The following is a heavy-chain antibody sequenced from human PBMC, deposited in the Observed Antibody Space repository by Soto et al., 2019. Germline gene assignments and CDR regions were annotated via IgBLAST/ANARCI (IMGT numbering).Heavy chain of an antibody. CDR1: GGSISSSSYY. CDR2: IYYSGST. V-gene: IGHV4-39*01. Sequence: PSETLSLTCTVSGGSISSSSYYWGWIRQPPGKGLEWIGSIYYSGSTYYNPSLKSRVTISVDTSKNQFSLKLSSVTAADTAVYYCARHRDYYYMDVWGKGTTVTVS. CDR3: ARHRDYYYMDV. J-gene: IGHJ6*03.